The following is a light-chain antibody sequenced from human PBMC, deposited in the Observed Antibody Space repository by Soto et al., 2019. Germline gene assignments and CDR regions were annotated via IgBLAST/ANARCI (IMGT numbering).Light chain of an antibody. V-gene: IGKV1-5*01. Sequence: DIQMTQSPSTLSASVGDRVTITCRARQSISSWLAWYQQKPGKAPKLLIYDASSLESGVPSRFSGSGSGTEFTLTISSLQPDDFATYYCQQYNSFWGFGQGTKVEIK. CDR1: QSISSW. CDR3: QQYNSFWG. J-gene: IGKJ1*01. CDR2: DAS.